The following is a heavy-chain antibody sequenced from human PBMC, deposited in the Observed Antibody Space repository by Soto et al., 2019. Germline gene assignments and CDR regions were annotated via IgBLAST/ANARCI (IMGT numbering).Heavy chain of an antibody. V-gene: IGHV1-18*01. CDR1: GYTFTTCG. D-gene: IGHD3-10*01. Sequence: GASXXXSXKASGYTFTTCGISWVRQAPGQWLEWMGWINTYKGNTNYAQKFQGRVTMTTDTSTSTAYMELRSLRSDDTAVYYCVRDLDGSGSYYTDYWGQGTLVTVSS. J-gene: IGHJ4*02. CDR3: VRDLDGSGSYYTDY. CDR2: INTYKGNT.